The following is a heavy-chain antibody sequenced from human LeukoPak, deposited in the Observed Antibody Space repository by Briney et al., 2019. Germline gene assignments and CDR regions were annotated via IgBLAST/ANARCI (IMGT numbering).Heavy chain of an antibody. Sequence: GASVKVSCKASGYTFTSYAMNWVRLAPGQGLEWMGWINTNTGNPTYAQGFTGRFVFSLDTSVSTAYLQISSLKAEDTAVYYCARDLRYSSSWRKNFDYWGQGTLVTVSS. D-gene: IGHD6-13*01. V-gene: IGHV7-4-1*02. J-gene: IGHJ4*02. CDR1: GYTFTSYA. CDR2: INTNTGNP. CDR3: ARDLRYSSSWRKNFDY.